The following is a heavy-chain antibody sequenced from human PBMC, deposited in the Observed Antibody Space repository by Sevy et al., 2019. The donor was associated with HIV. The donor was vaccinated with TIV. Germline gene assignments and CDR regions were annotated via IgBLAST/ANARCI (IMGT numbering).Heavy chain of an antibody. Sequence: GGSLRLSCAASGLTFSSYDMHWVRQATGKGLEWVSSIGSAGDTYYPGSVKGRFTISREKAKNSLSLQVKSLRAGDTAVYYCARGGYGSRSFYPYYYYGMDVWGQGTTVTVSS. CDR2: IGSAGDT. V-gene: IGHV3-13*01. D-gene: IGHD3-10*01. CDR1: GLTFSSYD. J-gene: IGHJ6*02. CDR3: ARGGYGSRSFYPYYYYGMDV.